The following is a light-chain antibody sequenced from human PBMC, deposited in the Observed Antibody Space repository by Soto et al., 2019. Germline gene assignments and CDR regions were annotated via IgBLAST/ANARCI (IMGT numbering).Light chain of an antibody. J-gene: IGKJ1*01. Sequence: EIQMTQSPSSLAASVGDRVTITCRASQSIVTYLNWYLQKPGKAPKLLIYAASNFQSGVPSRFSDSGSATDFTLTISSLQPEDFATYSCQQSYSTPPWTGVQGTKV. CDR1: QSIVTY. V-gene: IGKV1-39*01. CDR3: QQSYSTPPWT. CDR2: AAS.